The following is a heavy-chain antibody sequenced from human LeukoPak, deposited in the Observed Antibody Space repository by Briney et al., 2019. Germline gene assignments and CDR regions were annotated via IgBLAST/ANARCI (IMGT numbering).Heavy chain of an antibody. CDR3: ARGWFGELSPSAFDI. Sequence: SETLSLTCTVSGGSISSGGYYWRWIRQHPGKGLEWIGYIYYSGSTYYNPSIKSRVTMSVDTTKNKFSLKLSSVTATDTAVYYCARGWFGELSPSAFDIWGQGTMVTVSS. CDR2: IYYSGST. D-gene: IGHD3-10*01. CDR1: GGSISSGGYY. J-gene: IGHJ3*02. V-gene: IGHV4-31*03.